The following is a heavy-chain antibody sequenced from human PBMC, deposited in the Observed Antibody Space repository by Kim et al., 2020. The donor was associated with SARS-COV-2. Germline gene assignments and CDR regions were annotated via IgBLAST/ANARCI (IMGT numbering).Heavy chain of an antibody. CDR1: GDSVSSNSAA. D-gene: IGHD1-20*01. Sequence: SQTLSLTCAISGDSVSSNSAAWNWIRQSPSRGLEWLGRTYYRSKWYIDYAISLKSRITINPATSKNQFSLQRNSVTPEDTAVYYCARANYNNSRIVDYWGQGTLVTVSS. J-gene: IGHJ4*02. CDR2: TYYRSKWYI. CDR3: ARANYNNSRIVDY. V-gene: IGHV6-1*01.